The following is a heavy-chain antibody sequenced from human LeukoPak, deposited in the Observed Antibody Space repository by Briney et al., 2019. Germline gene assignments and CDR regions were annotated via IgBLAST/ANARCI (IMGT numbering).Heavy chain of an antibody. CDR3: ARDGLEITGTTGFDY. Sequence: ASVKVSCKASGYTFTGYYMRWVRQAPGQGLEWMGWINPNSGGTNYAQKFQGRVTMTRDTSISTAYMELSRLRSDDTAVYYCARDGLEITGTTGFDYWGQGTLVTVSS. CDR1: GYTFTGYY. V-gene: IGHV1-2*02. D-gene: IGHD1-7*01. J-gene: IGHJ4*02. CDR2: INPNSGGT.